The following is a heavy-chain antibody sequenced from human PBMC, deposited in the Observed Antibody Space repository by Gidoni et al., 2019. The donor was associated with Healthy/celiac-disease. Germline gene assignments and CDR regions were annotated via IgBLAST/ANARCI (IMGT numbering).Heavy chain of an antibody. Sequence: EVQLLESGGGLVQPGGSLRLSCAASGFTFSSYAMSWVRQAPGKGLEWVSAISGSGGSTYYADSVKGRFTISRDNSKNTLYLQMNSLRAEDTAVYYCAKAEVVPAAISYYFDYWGQGTLVTVSS. J-gene: IGHJ4*02. CDR2: ISGSGGST. CDR1: GFTFSSYA. CDR3: AKAEVVPAAISYYFDY. V-gene: IGHV3-23*01. D-gene: IGHD2-2*01.